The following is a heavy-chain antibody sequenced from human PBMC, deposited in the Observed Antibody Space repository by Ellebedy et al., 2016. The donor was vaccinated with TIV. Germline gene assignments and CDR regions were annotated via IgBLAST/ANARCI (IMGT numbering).Heavy chain of an antibody. V-gene: IGHV1-18*04. Sequence: AASAKVSCKTSGYTFSFHGIGWVRQAPGQGLEWMGWLSIYNGRTTYAPKFQDRVTITTDSSTSTAYMELRSLRSDDTAVYYCARDLRGYCGDECQSAFDLWGQGMLVTVSS. CDR1: GYTFSFHG. J-gene: IGHJ5*02. CDR2: LSIYNGRT. CDR3: ARDLRGYCGDECQSAFDL. D-gene: IGHD2-21*01.